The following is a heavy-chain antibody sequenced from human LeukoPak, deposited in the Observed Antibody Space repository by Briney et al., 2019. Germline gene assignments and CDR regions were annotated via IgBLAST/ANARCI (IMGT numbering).Heavy chain of an antibody. D-gene: IGHD3-16*01. CDR3: ARGDMITFGGVIFDY. Sequence: SETLSLTCTASGGSISSYYWSWIRQPPGKGLEWIGYIYYSGSTNYNPSLKSRVTISVDTSKNQFSLKLSSVTAADTAVYYCARGDMITFGGVIFDYWGQGTLVTVSS. J-gene: IGHJ4*02. CDR2: IYYSGST. CDR1: GGSISSYY. V-gene: IGHV4-59*08.